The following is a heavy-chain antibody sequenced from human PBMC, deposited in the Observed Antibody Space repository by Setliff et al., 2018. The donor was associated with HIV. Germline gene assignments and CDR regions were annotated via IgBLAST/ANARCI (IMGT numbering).Heavy chain of an antibody. V-gene: IGHV4-39*01. J-gene: IGHJ4*02. CDR3: ARRDGYNYGFYFDY. Sequence: ETLSLTCTVSGGSISSSTYYWGWIRQPPGKGLEWIGTIYYSGSTYYNPSLKSRLTISVDTSKNQFSLKLSSVTAADTAVYYCARRDGYNYGFYFDYWGQGTLVTVSA. D-gene: IGHD5-18*01. CDR2: IYYSGST. CDR1: GGSISSSTYY.